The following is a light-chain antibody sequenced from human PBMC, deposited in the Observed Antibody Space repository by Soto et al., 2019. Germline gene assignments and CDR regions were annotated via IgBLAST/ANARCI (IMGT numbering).Light chain of an antibody. CDR1: QSVSSGY. V-gene: IGKV3-20*01. CDR2: GAS. CDR3: QQYGSSPIT. J-gene: IGKJ5*01. Sequence: ETVSTKSPGTLSLPPGERATLSCRASQSVSSGYLAWYQQKPGQAPRLVLYGASSRAIGIPDRFSGSGSGTDFTLTISRLEPEDFALYYCQQYGSSPITFGQGTRLEI.